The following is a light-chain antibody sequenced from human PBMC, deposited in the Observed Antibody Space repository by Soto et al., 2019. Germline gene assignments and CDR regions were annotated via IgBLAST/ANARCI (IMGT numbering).Light chain of an antibody. CDR2: GAS. J-gene: IGKJ2*01. V-gene: IGKV3-20*01. CDR1: QSVSSS. CDR3: QQYDSSPYT. Sequence: EIVLTQSPGTLSLSPGERVTLSCRASQSVSSSLVWHQQKPGQAPRLLIYGASTRATGIPDRFSGSGSGTDFTLTISRLEPEDFAVYYCQQYDSSPYTFGQGTKLEIK.